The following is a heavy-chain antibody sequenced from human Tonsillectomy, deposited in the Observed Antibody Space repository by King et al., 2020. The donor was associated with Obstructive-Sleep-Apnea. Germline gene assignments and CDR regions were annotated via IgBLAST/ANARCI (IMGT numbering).Heavy chain of an antibody. D-gene: IGHD1-26*01. V-gene: IGHV1-58*02. CDR1: GFTFTSSA. CDR3: AAAKWELRSLVYYYYYYGMDV. Sequence: QLVESGPEVKKPGTSVKVSCKASGFTFTSSAMQWVRQARGQRLEWIGWIVVGSGNTNYAQKFQERVTITRDMSTSTAYMELSSLRSEDTAVYYCAAAKWELRSLVYYYYYYGMDVWGQGTTVTVSS. CDR2: IVVGSGNT. J-gene: IGHJ6*02.